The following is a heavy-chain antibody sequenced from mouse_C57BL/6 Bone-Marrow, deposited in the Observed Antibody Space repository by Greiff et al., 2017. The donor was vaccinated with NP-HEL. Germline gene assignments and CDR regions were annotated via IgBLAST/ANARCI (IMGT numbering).Heavy chain of an antibody. V-gene: IGHV1-59*01. D-gene: IGHD2-2*01. J-gene: IGHJ3*01. CDR1: GYTFTSYW. Sequence: QVQLQQPGAELVRPGTSVKLSCKASGYTFTSYWMHWVKQRPGQGLEWIGVIDPSDSYTNYNQKFKGKATLTVDTSSSTAYMQLSSLTSEDSAVCDCARVSTMVKWFAYWGRGTLVTVSA. CDR2: IDPSDSYT. CDR3: ARVSTMVKWFAY.